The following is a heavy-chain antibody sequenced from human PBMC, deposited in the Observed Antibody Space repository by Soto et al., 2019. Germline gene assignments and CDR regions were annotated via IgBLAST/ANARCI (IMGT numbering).Heavy chain of an antibody. V-gene: IGHV3-30-3*01. Sequence: GGSLRLSCAASGFTFSSYAMHCVRHSPGKWLEWVAVISYDGSNKYYADSVKGRFTISRDNSKNTLYLQMNSLRAEDTAVYYCARLTMYFVNIGMQVLGQGTTFNLSS. J-gene: IGHJ6*01. CDR3: ARLTMYFVNIGMQV. CDR1: GFTFSSYA. CDR2: ISYDGSNK. D-gene: IGHD3-10*02.